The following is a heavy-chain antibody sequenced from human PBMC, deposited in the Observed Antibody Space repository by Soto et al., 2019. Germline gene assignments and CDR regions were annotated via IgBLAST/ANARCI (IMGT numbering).Heavy chain of an antibody. CDR2: FDPEDGET. V-gene: IGHV1-24*01. D-gene: IGHD3-10*01. CDR3: ATDYYGSGSYYNVPYYGMDV. Sequence: EASVKVSCKVSGYTLTGLSMHWVRQAPGKGLEWMGGFDPEDGETIYAQKFQGRVTMTEDTSTDTAYMELSSLRSEDTAVYYCATDYYGSGSYYNVPYYGMDVWGQGTTVTVSS. J-gene: IGHJ6*02. CDR1: GYTLTGLS.